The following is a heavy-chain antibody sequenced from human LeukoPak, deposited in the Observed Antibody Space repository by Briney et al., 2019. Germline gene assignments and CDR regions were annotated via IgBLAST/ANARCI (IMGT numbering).Heavy chain of an antibody. CDR1: GGSISSYY. J-gene: IGHJ4*01. CDR3: ARMFYGSGNSYFDY. D-gene: IGHD3-10*01. CDR2: IYYSGST. Sequence: SETLSLTCTVSGGSISSYYWSWIRQPPGKGLEWIGYIYYSGSTNYNPSLKSRVTISVDTSKNQFSLKLSSVTAADTAVYFCARMFYGSGNSYFDYWGHGTLVTVSS. V-gene: IGHV4-59*01.